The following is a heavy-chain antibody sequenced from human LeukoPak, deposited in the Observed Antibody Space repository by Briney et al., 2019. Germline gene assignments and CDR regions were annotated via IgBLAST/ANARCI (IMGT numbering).Heavy chain of an antibody. J-gene: IGHJ3*02. CDR3: ARVSILIVPYYAFDI. CDR2: ISSSSSYI. Sequence: GGSLRLSCAASGFTFSSYSMSWVRQAPGKGPEWVSSISSSSSYIYYADSVKGRFTISRDNAKNSLYLQMNSLRAEDTAVYYCARVSILIVPYYAFDIWGQGTMVTVSS. CDR1: GFTFSSYS. D-gene: IGHD2/OR15-2a*01. V-gene: IGHV3-21*01.